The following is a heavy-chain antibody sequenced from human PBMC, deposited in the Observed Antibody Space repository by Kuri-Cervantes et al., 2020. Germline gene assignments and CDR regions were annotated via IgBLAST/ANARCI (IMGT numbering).Heavy chain of an antibody. J-gene: IGHJ3*02. Sequence: SETLSLTCTVSGGSISSYYWSWIRQLPGKGLEWIGYIYYSGSTNYNPSLKSRVTISVDTSKNQFSLKLSSVTAADTAVYYRARIKGRGVIAFDIWGQGTKVTCSS. D-gene: IGHD3-10*01. V-gene: IGHV4-59*12. CDR3: ARIKGRGVIAFDI. CDR1: GGSISSYY. CDR2: IYYSGST.